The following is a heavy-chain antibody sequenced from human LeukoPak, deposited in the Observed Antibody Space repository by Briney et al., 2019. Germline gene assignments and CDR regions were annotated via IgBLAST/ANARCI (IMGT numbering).Heavy chain of an antibody. CDR1: GGSFSGYY. V-gene: IGHV4-34*01. CDR2: INHSGST. J-gene: IGHJ4*02. CDR3: ARGQDRYFDY. Sequence: PSETLSLTCAVYGGSFSGYYWSWIRQPPGKGLEWIGEINHSGSTNYNPSLKSRVTISVDTSKNQFSLKLSSVTAADTAAYYCARGQDRYFDYWGQGTLVTVSS.